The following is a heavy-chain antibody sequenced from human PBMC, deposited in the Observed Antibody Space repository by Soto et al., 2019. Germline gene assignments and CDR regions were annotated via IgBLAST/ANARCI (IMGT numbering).Heavy chain of an antibody. Sequence: QVQLVQSGAEVKKPGASVKVSCKASGYTFTSYGISWVRQAPGQGLEWMGWISAYNGNTNYAQKLPGRVTMTTDTSTSTAYMGRRSLRSDDTAVYYCARPLRGYSYGYEDYWGQGTLVTVSS. V-gene: IGHV1-18*01. J-gene: IGHJ4*02. CDR1: GYTFTSYG. D-gene: IGHD5-18*01. CDR3: ARPLRGYSYGYEDY. CDR2: ISAYNGNT.